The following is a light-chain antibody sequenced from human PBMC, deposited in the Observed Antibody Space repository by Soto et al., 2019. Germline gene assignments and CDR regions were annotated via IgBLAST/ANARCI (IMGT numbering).Light chain of an antibody. J-gene: IGKJ3*01. V-gene: IGKV1D-12*01. CDR1: QGISSW. CDR3: QQAKNFPFA. CDR2: GAS. Sequence: DTQMTQSPSSVSASVGDRVTITCRASQGISSWLGWYQQKPGKAPKLLIYGASRLQTGVPSRLSGSGFGIVFTLIISSLQPEDVATYYFQQAKNFPFAFGPGTKVEIK.